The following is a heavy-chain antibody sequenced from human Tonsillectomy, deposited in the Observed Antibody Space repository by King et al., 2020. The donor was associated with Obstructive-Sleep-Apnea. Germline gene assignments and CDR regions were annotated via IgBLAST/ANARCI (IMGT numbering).Heavy chain of an antibody. Sequence: QLVQSGPEVKKPGTSVKVSCKASGFTFTSSAMQWVRQARGQRLEWIGWIVVGSGNTNYAQKFQERVTIARDMSTSTAYMELSSLRSEDTAVYYCALYGDSTPEYFQHWGQGTLVTVSS. D-gene: IGHD4-17*01. CDR2: IVVGSGNT. V-gene: IGHV1-58*02. J-gene: IGHJ1*01. CDR1: GFTFTSSA. CDR3: ALYGDSTPEYFQH.